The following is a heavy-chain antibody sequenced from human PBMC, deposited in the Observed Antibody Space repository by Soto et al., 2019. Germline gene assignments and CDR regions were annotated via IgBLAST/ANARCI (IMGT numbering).Heavy chain of an antibody. D-gene: IGHD3-10*01. Sequence: SETLSLTCTVSGGSISSGGYYWSWIRQHPGKGLEWIGYIYYSGSTYYNPSLKSRVTISVDTSKNQFSLKLSSVTAADTAVYYCARDRYYGSGSYVFDPWGQGTLVTVSS. V-gene: IGHV4-31*03. J-gene: IGHJ5*02. CDR1: GGSISSGGYY. CDR3: ARDRYYGSGSYVFDP. CDR2: IYYSGST.